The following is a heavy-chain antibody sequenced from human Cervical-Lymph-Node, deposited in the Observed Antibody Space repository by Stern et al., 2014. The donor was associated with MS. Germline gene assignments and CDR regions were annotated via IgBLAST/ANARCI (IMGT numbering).Heavy chain of an antibody. CDR2: IGGSTTTT. CDR3: ARAIGYSSGWYVDL. Sequence: VQLIESGGCLVKQGGFLRLSCVVSGFSLRAFYMTWIRQATGQGLEWISYIGGSTTTTYYADSVKGRFTISRDNAKNSLYLQVDSLRVGDTAVYYCARAIGYSSGWYVDLWGQGILVTVSS. D-gene: IGHD3-22*01. J-gene: IGHJ4*02. CDR1: GFSLRAFY. V-gene: IGHV3-11*01.